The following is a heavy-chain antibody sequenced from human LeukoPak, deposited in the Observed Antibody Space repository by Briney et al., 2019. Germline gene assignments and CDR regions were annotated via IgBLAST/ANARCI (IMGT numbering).Heavy chain of an antibody. CDR2: ISGSGGST. D-gene: IGHD3-3*01. Sequence: PGGSLRLSCAASGFTFSSYAMSWVRQAPGKGLEWVSAISGSGGSTYYADSVKGRFTISRDNSKNTLYLQMNSLRAEDTAVYYCAKDATIFGVVIPEDAFDVWGQETMVTVSS. CDR1: GFTFSSYA. J-gene: IGHJ3*01. V-gene: IGHV3-23*01. CDR3: AKDATIFGVVIPEDAFDV.